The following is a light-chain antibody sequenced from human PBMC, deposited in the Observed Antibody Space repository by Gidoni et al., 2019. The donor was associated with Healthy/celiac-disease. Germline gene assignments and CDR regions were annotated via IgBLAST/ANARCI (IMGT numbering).Light chain of an antibody. Sequence: DIQMTQSPSSLSASVGDRVTITCQASQDISNYLNWYQQKQGKAPKLLMYDASNLETGVPSRFSGSGSETDFTFTISSLQPEDIATYYCQQYDNLPYTFGQGTKLEIK. V-gene: IGKV1-33*01. CDR3: QQYDNLPYT. J-gene: IGKJ2*01. CDR2: DAS. CDR1: QDISNY.